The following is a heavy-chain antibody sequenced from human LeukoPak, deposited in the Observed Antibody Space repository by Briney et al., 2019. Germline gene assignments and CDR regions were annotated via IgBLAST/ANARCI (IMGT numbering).Heavy chain of an antibody. Sequence: ASVKVSCKASGYTFTSYYMHWVRQAPGQGLEWMGIINPSGGSTSYAQMFQGRVTMTRDTSTSTVYMELGSLRSEDTAVYYCARDFWSGYYRSSGMDVWGQGTTVTVSS. J-gene: IGHJ6*02. CDR2: INPSGGST. CDR1: GYTFTSYY. D-gene: IGHD3-3*01. V-gene: IGHV1-46*01. CDR3: ARDFWSGYYRSSGMDV.